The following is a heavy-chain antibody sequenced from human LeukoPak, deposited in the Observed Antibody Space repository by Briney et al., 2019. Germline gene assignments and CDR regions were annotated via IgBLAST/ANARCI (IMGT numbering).Heavy chain of an antibody. CDR3: ARLYSSGFNYFDY. J-gene: IGHJ4*02. Sequence: SETLSLTCAVSGGSISSGGYSWSWIRQPPGKGLEWIGEINHSGSTNYNPSLKSRVTISVDTSKNQVSLKLSSVTAADTAVYYCARLYSSGFNYFDYWGQGTLVTVSS. CDR2: INHSGST. D-gene: IGHD6-19*01. CDR1: GGSISSGGYS. V-gene: IGHV4-34*01.